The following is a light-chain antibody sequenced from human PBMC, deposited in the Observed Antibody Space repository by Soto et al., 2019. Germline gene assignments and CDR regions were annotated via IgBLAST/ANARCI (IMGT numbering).Light chain of an antibody. J-gene: IGLJ2*01. Sequence: QSVLTQSPSASASLGASVKLTCTLSSGHSSYAIAWHQQQPEEGPRYLMKLNSDGSHSKGDGIPDRFSGSSSGAERYLTISSLQSEDEADYYCQTWGTGGVFGGGTKLTVL. CDR3: QTWGTGGV. V-gene: IGLV4-69*01. CDR2: LNSDGSH. CDR1: SGHSSYA.